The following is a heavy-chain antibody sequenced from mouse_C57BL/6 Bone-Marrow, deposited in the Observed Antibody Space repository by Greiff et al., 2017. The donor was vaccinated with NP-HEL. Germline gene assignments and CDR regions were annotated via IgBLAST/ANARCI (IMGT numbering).Heavy chain of an antibody. CDR2: IYPGSGST. CDR3: ARRKGAMDY. J-gene: IGHJ4*01. V-gene: IGHV1-55*01. CDR1: GYTFTSYW. Sequence: QVQLQQSGAELVKPGASVKMSCKASGYTFTSYWITWVKQRPGQGLEWIGDIYPGSGSTNYNEKLKSKATLTVDTSSSTAYMQLSSLTSEDSAVYYCARRKGAMDYWGQGTSVTVSS.